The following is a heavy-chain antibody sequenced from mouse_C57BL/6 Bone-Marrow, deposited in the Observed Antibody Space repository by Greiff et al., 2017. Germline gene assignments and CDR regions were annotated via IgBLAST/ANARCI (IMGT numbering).Heavy chain of an antibody. J-gene: IGHJ1*03. CDR1: GYTFTSYT. CDR2: INPSSGYT. CDR3: ANACLLWYLDV. V-gene: IGHV1-4*01. D-gene: IGHD1-1*01. Sequence: VKLVESGAELARPGASVKMSCKASGYTFTSYTMHWVKQRPGQGLEWIGYINPSSGYTTYNQKFKDKATLTADKSSSTAYMQLSSLTSEDSAVYYGANACLLWYLDVWGTGTTVTVSS.